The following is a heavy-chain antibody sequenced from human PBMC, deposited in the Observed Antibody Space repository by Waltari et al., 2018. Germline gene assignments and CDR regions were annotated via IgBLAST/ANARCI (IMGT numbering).Heavy chain of an antibody. Sequence: VLLLQSGAAVKKPGTTVQISCTVSAFTTTNYYIHWVQQAPGKGLHWMGLVDPEEGEAIYSENFQGRVTMTADTSTDTVYMQLSSLTSDDTAIYYCATGLEDSDSASRPFDVWGQGTMVTVS. CDR3: ATGLEDSDSASRPFDV. J-gene: IGHJ3*01. CDR1: AFTTTNYY. CDR2: VDPEEGEA. D-gene: IGHD1-26*01. V-gene: IGHV1-69-2*01.